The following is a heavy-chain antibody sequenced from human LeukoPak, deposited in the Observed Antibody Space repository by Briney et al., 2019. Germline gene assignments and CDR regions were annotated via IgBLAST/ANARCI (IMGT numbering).Heavy chain of an antibody. CDR2: IRSKAYGGTT. V-gene: IGHV3-49*03. Sequence: GGSLRLSRTASGFTFGDYAMSWFRQAPGKGLEWVGFIRSKAYGGTTEYAASVKGRFTISRDDSKSIAYLQMNSLKTEDTAVYYCTRVGTPKVKKGAFDIWGQGTMVTVSS. D-gene: IGHD1-14*01. CDR3: TRVGTPKVKKGAFDI. CDR1: GFTFGDYA. J-gene: IGHJ3*02.